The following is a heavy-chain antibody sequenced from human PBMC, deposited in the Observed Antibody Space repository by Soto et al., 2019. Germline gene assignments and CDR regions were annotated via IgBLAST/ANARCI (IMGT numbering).Heavy chain of an antibody. CDR1: GGTFSSYA. CDR3: ARVPIGSSYGTHYYGMDV. Sequence: QVQLVQSGAEVKKPGSSVKVSCEASGGTFSSYALSWVRQVPGQGLEWMGGIIPIFGTANYAQKFQGRITITADKSRTTAYMELNSLRSEDTAVYYCARVPIGSSYGTHYYGMDVWGQGPTVTVPS. D-gene: IGHD5-18*01. V-gene: IGHV1-69*06. J-gene: IGHJ6*02. CDR2: IIPIFGTA.